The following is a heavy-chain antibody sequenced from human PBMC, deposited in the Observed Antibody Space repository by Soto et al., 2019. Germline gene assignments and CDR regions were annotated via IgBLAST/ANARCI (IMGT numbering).Heavy chain of an antibody. V-gene: IGHV1-69*01. Sequence: QVQLVQSGAEVRKPGSSGMVSCKASGGSFNRHTISWVRQAPGQGLEWMGGIIPIFGTANHAKKFQGRVSIIADEPTSTVYRELSSLRSDDTAIYYCARGWGDDSTDYYYAYWGQGTLVIVSS. CDR2: IIPIFGTA. D-gene: IGHD3-22*01. CDR1: GGSFNRHT. J-gene: IGHJ4*02. CDR3: ARGWGDDSTDYYYAY.